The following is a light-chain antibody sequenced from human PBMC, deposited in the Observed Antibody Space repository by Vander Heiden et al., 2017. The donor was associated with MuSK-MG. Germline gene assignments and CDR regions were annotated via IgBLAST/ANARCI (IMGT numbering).Light chain of an antibody. CDR3: QQYKSYSPT. V-gene: IGKV1-5*03. Sequence: DLQMTQSPSTLSASVGDRVTITCRATQSISSWLAWYQQKPGKAPKLLIYKASSLESGAPSRFSGSGSGTEFTLTISSLQPDDFATYYCQQYKSYSPTFGQGTKVEIK. J-gene: IGKJ1*01. CDR2: KAS. CDR1: QSISSW.